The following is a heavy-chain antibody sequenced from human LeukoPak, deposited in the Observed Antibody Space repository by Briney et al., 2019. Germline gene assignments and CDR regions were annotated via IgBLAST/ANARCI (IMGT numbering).Heavy chain of an antibody. CDR1: GGSISSYY. V-gene: IGHV4-4*07. J-gene: IGHJ4*02. D-gene: IGHD5-12*01. CDR2: IYTSGST. Sequence: SETLSLTCTVSGGSISSYYWSWIRQPPGKGLEWIGRIYTSGSTNYNPSLKSRVTMSVGTSKNQFSLKLSSVTAADTAVYYCARDDPSGYDDFDYWGQGTLVTVSS. CDR3: ARDDPSGYDDFDY.